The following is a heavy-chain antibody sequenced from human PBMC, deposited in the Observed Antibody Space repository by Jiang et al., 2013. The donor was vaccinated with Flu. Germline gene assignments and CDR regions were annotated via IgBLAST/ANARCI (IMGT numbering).Heavy chain of an antibody. CDR3: ARGRIGYCSNGVCRNVDY. Sequence: LLKPSETLSLTCTVSGGSISSYYWSWIRQPPGKGLEWIGNIYYSGSTNYNPSLKSRVTISVDTSKNQFSLKLSSVTAADTAVYYCARGRIGYCSNGVCRNVDYWGQGTLVTVSS. CDR1: GGSISSYY. J-gene: IGHJ4*02. CDR2: IYYSGST. V-gene: IGHV4-59*13. D-gene: IGHD2-8*01.